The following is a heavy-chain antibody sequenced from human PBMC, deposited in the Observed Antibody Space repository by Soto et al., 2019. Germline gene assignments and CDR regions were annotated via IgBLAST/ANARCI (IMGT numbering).Heavy chain of an antibody. V-gene: IGHV3-23*01. J-gene: IGHJ4*02. Sequence: EVQLLESGGGVVQPGGSLRLSCAASGFTFRNFVMSWVRQAPGKGLEWVSAIRATGGQTFYADSVKGRFTISRDNSKNMLYLQIDSLGDEDTALYFCAQDRGWGVVSPSHDSWGQGTLVTVSS. D-gene: IGHD2-21*01. CDR3: AQDRGWGVVSPSHDS. CDR1: GFTFRNFV. CDR2: IRATGGQT.